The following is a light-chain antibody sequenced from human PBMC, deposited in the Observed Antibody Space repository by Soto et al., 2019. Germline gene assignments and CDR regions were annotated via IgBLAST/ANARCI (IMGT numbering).Light chain of an antibody. J-gene: IGLJ2*01. CDR2: DVT. V-gene: IGLV2-14*03. Sequence: QSALTQPASVSGSPGQSITISCTGTGSDVGGYDYVSWYQQHPGRAPKRIIYDVTNRPSGVSNRFSGSKSGNTASLTISGLQAEDEADYYCSSFTSSYFLVFGGGTKL. CDR3: SSFTSSYFLV. CDR1: GSDVGGYDY.